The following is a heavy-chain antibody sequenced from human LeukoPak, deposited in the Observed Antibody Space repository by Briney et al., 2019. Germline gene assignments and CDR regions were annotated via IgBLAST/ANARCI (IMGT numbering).Heavy chain of an antibody. CDR2: IDPSSTYI. CDR1: RFTFSSYT. CDR3: ARGGYQPYYYMDV. V-gene: IGHV3-21*01. Sequence: GGSLRLSCSASRFTFSSYTMNWVRQAPGKGLEWVSSIDPSSTYIYYADSVKGRFTISRDNSKNIVYLQMDSLRVDDTALYYCARGGYQPYYYMDVWGTGTTVTVSS. J-gene: IGHJ6*03. D-gene: IGHD2-2*01.